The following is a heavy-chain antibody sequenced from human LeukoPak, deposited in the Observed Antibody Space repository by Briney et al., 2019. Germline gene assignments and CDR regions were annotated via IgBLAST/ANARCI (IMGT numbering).Heavy chain of an antibody. CDR3: ARDSTLTARFDY. CDR2: ISSSSSYI. J-gene: IGHJ4*02. V-gene: IGHV3-21*01. CDR1: GFTFSSYS. D-gene: IGHD3-16*01. Sequence: GGSLRLSCAASGFTFSSYSMNWVRQAPGKGLEWVSSISSSSSYIYYADSVKGRFTISRDNAKNSLYLQMNSLRAEDTAVYYCARDSTLTARFDYWGQGTLVTVSS.